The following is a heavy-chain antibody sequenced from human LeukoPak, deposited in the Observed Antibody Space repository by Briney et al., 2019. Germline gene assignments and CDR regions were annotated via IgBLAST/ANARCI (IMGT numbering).Heavy chain of an antibody. CDR2: ISYSGST. CDR3: ARDEAARYNYDSTGYSYASDL. V-gene: IGHV4-59*01. D-gene: IGHD3-22*01. CDR1: AYSIRGYY. J-gene: IGHJ3*01. Sequence: SETLSLTYSVSAYSIRGYYWSWIRQPPGKGLEWIGYISYSGSTNCNPSLKSRVTMSVDRSKNQFSLNLSSVTAADTAVYYCARDEAARYNYDSTGYSYASDLWGQGTMVTVSS.